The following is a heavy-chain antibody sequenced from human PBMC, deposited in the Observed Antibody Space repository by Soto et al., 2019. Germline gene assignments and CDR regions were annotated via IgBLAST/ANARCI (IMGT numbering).Heavy chain of an antibody. V-gene: IGHV3-30-3*01. D-gene: IGHD6-19*01. CDR2: ISHDGINK. Sequence: QVRLVESGGGVVQPGRSLRLSCTASGFSFSSYAMYWFRQPPGKGLEWVAVISHDGINKHYADSVKGRVNVSRDNSNHALDLALNSLRGEATAMYYCARDMYSSDYFVKWFEPWGQGTLGTFSS. CDR3: ARDMYSSDYFVKWFEP. CDR1: GFSFSSYA. J-gene: IGHJ5*02.